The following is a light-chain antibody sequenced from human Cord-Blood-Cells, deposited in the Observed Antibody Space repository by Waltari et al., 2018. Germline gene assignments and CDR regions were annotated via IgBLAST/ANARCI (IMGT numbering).Light chain of an antibody. Sequence: IQMTQSPSSLSASVGDRVTITRRASQSISSYLNWYQQKPGKAPKLLIYAASSLQSGVPSRFSGSGSGTDFTLTISSLQPEEFATYYCQQSYSTPRTFGGGTKVEIK. J-gene: IGKJ4*01. CDR3: QQSYSTPRT. CDR1: QSISSY. CDR2: AAS. V-gene: IGKV1-39*01.